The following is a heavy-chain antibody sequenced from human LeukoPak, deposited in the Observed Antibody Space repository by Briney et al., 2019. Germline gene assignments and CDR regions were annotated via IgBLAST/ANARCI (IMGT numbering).Heavy chain of an antibody. CDR2: INPNSGVT. D-gene: IGHD3-3*01. V-gene: IGHV1-2*02. CDR1: GYTFTGYY. J-gene: IGHJ4*02. CDR3: AGGHIMRTYYDFWSGYHLDY. Sequence: GASVNVSCKASGYTFTGYYMHWVRQAPGQGLEWMGGINPNSGVTNYAQKFQGRVTMTRDTSISTAYMELSRLRSDDTAVYYCAGGHIMRTYYDFWSGYHLDYWGQGTLVTVSS.